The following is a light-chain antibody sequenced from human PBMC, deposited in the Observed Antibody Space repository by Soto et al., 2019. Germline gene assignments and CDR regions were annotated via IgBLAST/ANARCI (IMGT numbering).Light chain of an antibody. Sequence: QSVLTQAPSVSGAPGQTVTISCSGSDSNIGAGYDLHWYQQLPGTAPKLLIHSNYLRASGVPDRFSASKSVTSASLAIIGLQAEDEADYYCQSYDTSLGDWVFGGGTKLTVL. CDR3: QSYDTSLGDWV. CDR2: SNY. J-gene: IGLJ3*02. V-gene: IGLV1-40*01. CDR1: DSNIGAGYD.